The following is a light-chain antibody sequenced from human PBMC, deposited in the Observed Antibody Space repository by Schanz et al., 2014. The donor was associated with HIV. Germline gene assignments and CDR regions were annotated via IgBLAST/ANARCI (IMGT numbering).Light chain of an antibody. J-gene: IGLJ3*02. CDR1: SSDVGDYNY. CDR2: DVA. CDR3: SSFRSNTTWV. Sequence: QSALTQPPSASGSPGQSVTISCTGTSSDVGDYNYVSWYQQHPGKAPKLMIYDVAKRPSGISNRFSGSKSGNTASLTIFGLQADDEADYYCSSFRSNTTWVFGGGTKLTVL. V-gene: IGLV2-14*01.